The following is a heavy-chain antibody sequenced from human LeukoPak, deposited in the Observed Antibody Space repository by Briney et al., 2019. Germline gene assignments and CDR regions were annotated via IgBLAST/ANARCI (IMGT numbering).Heavy chain of an antibody. V-gene: IGHV3-48*03. CDR3: ARLGYSSSWYHDY. J-gene: IGHJ4*02. D-gene: IGHD6-13*01. CDR2: IRSSGSAI. CDR1: GFTFSTYE. Sequence: GGSLRLSCVASGFTFSTYEMNWVRQAPGKGLECVSYIRSSGSAIYYADSVKGRFTISTDNAKNSLYLQMNSLRAEDTAVYYCARLGYSSSWYHDYWGQGTLVTVSS.